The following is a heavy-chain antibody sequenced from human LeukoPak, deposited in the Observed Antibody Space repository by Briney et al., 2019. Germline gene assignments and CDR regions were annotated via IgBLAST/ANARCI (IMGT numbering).Heavy chain of an antibody. D-gene: IGHD6-13*01. CDR2: ITPIFGTA. J-gene: IGHJ6*03. CDR1: GYTFTSYA. V-gene: IGHV1-69*13. Sequence: SVKVSCKASGYTFTSYAMNWVRQAPGQGLEWMGGITPIFGTANYAQKFQGRVTITADESTSTAYMELSSLRSEDTAVYYCARVSPSSSFLYYYYYMDVWGKGTTVTISS. CDR3: ARVSPSSSFLYYYYYMDV.